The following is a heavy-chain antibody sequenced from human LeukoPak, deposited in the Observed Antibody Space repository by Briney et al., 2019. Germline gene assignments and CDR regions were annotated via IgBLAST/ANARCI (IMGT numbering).Heavy chain of an antibody. V-gene: IGHV4-61*02. CDR3: ARVPTCGVLDY. CDR2: IYTSGST. Sequence: SQTLSLTCTVSGGSISSGSYYWSWIRQPAGKGLEWIGRIYTSGSTNYNPSLKSRVTISVDTSKNQFSLKLSSVTAADTAVYYCARVPTCGVLDYWGQGTLVTVSS. D-gene: IGHD2/OR15-2a*01. J-gene: IGHJ4*02. CDR1: GGSISSGSYY.